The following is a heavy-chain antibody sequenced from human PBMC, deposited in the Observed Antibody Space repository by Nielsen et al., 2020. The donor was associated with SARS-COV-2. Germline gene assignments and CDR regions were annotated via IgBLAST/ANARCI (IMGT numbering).Heavy chain of an antibody. D-gene: IGHD1-20*01. J-gene: IGHJ6*02. V-gene: IGHV4-39*07. CDR2: IYYSGST. Sequence: WIRQPPGKGLEWIGSIYYSGSTNYNPSLKSRVTISVDTSKNQFSLKLSSVTAADTAVYYCASRITGAPRGAYYYYYGMDVWGQGTTVTVSS. CDR3: ASRITGAPRGAYYYYYGMDV.